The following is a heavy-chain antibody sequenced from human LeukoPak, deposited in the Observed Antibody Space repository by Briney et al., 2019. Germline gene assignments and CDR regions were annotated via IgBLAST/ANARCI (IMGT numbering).Heavy chain of an antibody. V-gene: IGHV3-48*01. CDR2: ISGGSSSI. Sequence: PGGSLRLSCAASGFTFSSFSMNWVRQAPGKGLEWISYISGGSSSIYYADSVKGRFTISRDNSKNTLYLQMNSLRAEDTAVYYCAKDLIVFLYDSSGYFDYWGQGTLVTVSS. CDR3: AKDLIVFLYDSSGYFDY. J-gene: IGHJ4*02. D-gene: IGHD3-22*01. CDR1: GFTFSSFS.